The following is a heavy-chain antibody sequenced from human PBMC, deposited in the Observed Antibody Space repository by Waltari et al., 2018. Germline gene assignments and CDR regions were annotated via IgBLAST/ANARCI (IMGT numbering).Heavy chain of an antibody. Sequence: QVQLQASGPGLVRPSETLSLTCTVSGDSINKDYWSWIRQPAGKGLEWIGRISTSGSTNYNPSLKSRITMSVDMSKNQFALKVRSETAADTAVYYCARLYRTTTSYYSGVDVWGQGTTVTVAS. CDR1: GDSINKDY. CDR3: ARLYRTTTSYYSGVDV. J-gene: IGHJ6*02. D-gene: IGHD2-2*01. CDR2: ISTSGST. V-gene: IGHV4-4*07.